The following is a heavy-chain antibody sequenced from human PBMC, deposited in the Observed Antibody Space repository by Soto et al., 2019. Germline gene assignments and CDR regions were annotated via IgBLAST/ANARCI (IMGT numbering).Heavy chain of an antibody. CDR2: ISTDKGYT. V-gene: IGHV1-18*01. Sequence: VQLVQSGAEVKEPGASVKVSCKASGYTFINFGITGVRQAPGQGLEWVGWISTDKGYTTYAEKFQGRVSMTADTDTNAAYMDLSSLNSDDTAVYYWARDRDCGTGGNCHPEWYFDYWGRCNLVTVSS. J-gene: IGHJ2*01. CDR1: GYTFINFG. CDR3: ARDRDCGTGGNCHPEWYFDY. D-gene: IGHD2-8*02.